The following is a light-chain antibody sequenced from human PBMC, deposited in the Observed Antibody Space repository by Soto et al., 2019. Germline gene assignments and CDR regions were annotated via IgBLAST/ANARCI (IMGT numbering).Light chain of an antibody. J-gene: IGLJ1*01. CDR1: SANIGSNT. V-gene: IGLV1-44*01. CDR3: AAWDDSLNGYV. CDR2: SNN. Sequence: QSVLTQPPSASGTPGQRVTISCSGSSANIGSNTVNWYQQLPGTAPKLLIYSNNQRPSGVPDRFSGSKSGTSASLAISGLQSADEDDFYCAAWDDSLNGYVFGTGTKLTVL.